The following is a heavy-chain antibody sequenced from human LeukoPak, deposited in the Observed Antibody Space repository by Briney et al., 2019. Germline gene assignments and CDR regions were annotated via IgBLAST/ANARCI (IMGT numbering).Heavy chain of an antibody. V-gene: IGHV3-64*01. CDR1: GFTFSSYA. CDR3: ARDLVYGDYGGF. J-gene: IGHJ4*02. Sequence: GGSLRLSCAASGFTFSSYAMHWVRQAPGKGLEYVSAISSNGGSTYYANSVKGRFTISRDNSKNTLYLQMGSLRAEDMAVYYCARDLVYGDYGGFWGQGTLVTVSS. D-gene: IGHD4-17*01. CDR2: ISSNGGST.